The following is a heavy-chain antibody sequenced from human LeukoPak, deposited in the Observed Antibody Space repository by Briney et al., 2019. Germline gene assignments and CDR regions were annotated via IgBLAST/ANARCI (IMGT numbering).Heavy chain of an antibody. Sequence: GESLRLSCAASGFTFNNYAMTWVRQAPGKGLEWVSTITGSGGRTYYADSVKGRFTIYRDNSKNTLHLQMNSLRAEDTAVYYCARSSLATSDPFDYWGQGTLVTVSS. V-gene: IGHV3-23*01. CDR3: ARSSLATSDPFDY. CDR1: GFTFNNYA. J-gene: IGHJ4*02. CDR2: ITGSGGRT.